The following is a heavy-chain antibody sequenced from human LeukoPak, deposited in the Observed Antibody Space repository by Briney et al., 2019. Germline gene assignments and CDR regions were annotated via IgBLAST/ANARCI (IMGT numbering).Heavy chain of an antibody. V-gene: IGHV4-38-2*01. Sequence: PSETLSLTCAVSGYSISSGYYWGWIRQPPGKGLEWSGRLYHSCSTYYNPAPKSRVTISVDTSKNQFSLKLSSVTAADTAVYYCARHAKRYSGSRSPFDYWGQGTLVTVSS. CDR2: LYHSCST. CDR3: ARHAKRYSGSRSPFDY. J-gene: IGHJ4*02. D-gene: IGHD1-26*01. CDR1: GYSISSGYY.